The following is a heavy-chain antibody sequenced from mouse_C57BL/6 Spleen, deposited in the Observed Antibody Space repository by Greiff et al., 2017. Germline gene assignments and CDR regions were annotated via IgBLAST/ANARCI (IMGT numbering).Heavy chain of an antibody. D-gene: IGHD2-4*01. CDR1: GFTFSSYA. Sequence: EVKLVESGEGLVKPGGSLKLSCAASGFTFSSYAMSWVRQTPEKRLAWVAYISSGGDYIYYADTVKGRFTISRDNARNTLYLQMSSLKSEDTAMYYCTRDDYDDYAMDYWGQGTSVTVSS. J-gene: IGHJ4*01. V-gene: IGHV5-9-1*02. CDR2: ISSGGDYI. CDR3: TRDDYDDYAMDY.